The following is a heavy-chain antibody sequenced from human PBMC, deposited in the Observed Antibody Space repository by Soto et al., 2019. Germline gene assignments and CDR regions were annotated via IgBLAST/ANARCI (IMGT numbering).Heavy chain of an antibody. D-gene: IGHD3-3*01. CDR1: GFTFSSYA. V-gene: IGHV3-23*01. CDR2: ISGSGGST. CDR3: ANLRFLEWLSDYYYYYYMDV. J-gene: IGHJ6*03. Sequence: GGSLRLSCAASGFTFSSYAMSWVRQAPGKGLERVSAISGSGGSTYYADSVKGRFTISRDNSKNTLYLQMNSLRAEDTAVYYCANLRFLEWLSDYYYYYYMDVWGKGTTVTVSS.